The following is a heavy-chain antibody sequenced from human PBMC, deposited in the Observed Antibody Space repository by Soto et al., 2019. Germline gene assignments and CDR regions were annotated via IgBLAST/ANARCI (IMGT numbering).Heavy chain of an antibody. D-gene: IGHD3-22*01. Sequence: SGPTLVNPTQTLTLTCSFSGFSLSAYGVRVIWFRQPPGETLEWLALIHWNDDKRYSPYLKSRLTITKDTSKNQVVLTLTNLDPLDTGTYFCAHTKDSSGLLTSWGQGILVTVSS. CDR1: GFSLSAYGVR. J-gene: IGHJ5*02. V-gene: IGHV2-5*01. CDR3: AHTKDSSGLLTS. CDR2: IHWNDDK.